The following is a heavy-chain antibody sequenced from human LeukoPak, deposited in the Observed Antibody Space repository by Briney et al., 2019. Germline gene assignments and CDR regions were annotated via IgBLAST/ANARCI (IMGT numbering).Heavy chain of an antibody. J-gene: IGHJ4*02. V-gene: IGHV4-4*02. Sequence: NPSGTLSLTCGVSGGSITNTNYWTWVRQPPGKGLEWIGEVNLQGGTNYNPSLMGRVAIAVDTSENHISLQLTSVTAADTAVYYCAREGGPYRPLDYSGQGTLVTVSS. CDR2: VNLQGGT. CDR1: GGSITNTNY. CDR3: AREGGPYRPLDY.